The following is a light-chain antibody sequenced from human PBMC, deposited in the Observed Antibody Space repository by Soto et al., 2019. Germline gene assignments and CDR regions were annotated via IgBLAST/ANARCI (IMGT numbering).Light chain of an antibody. CDR2: GAS. V-gene: IGKV3-20*01. CDR3: QQYGSSSWT. CDR1: QSVSSSY. Sequence: EIVLTQSPGTLSLSPGDRATLSCWASQSVSSSYFAWYQQRFGQAPRLLIYGASSRATGIPDRFSGSGSGTDFTLTISRLEPEDFAMYYCQQYGSSSWTLGQGTKVEIK. J-gene: IGKJ1*01.